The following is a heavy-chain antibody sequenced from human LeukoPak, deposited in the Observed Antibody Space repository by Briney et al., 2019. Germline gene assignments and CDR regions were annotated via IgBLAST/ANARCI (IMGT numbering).Heavy chain of an antibody. CDR1: GGTFSSYA. J-gene: IGHJ4*02. D-gene: IGHD3-22*01. CDR3: ARPDSSGGFDY. Sequence: GASVKVSCKASGGTFSSYAISWVRQAPGQGVEWMGGIIPIFGTANYAQKFQGRVTITTDESTSTAYMELSSLRSEDTAVYYCARPDSSGGFDYWGQGTLVTVSS. CDR2: IIPIFGTA. V-gene: IGHV1-69*05.